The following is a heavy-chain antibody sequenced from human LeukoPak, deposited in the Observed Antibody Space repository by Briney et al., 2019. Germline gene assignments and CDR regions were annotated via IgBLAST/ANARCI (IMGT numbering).Heavy chain of an antibody. J-gene: IGHJ4*02. CDR1: GFDFNNYN. D-gene: IGHD2-8*01. V-gene: IGHV3-21*01. CDR3: ARSMGYFDY. Sequence: GGSLGLSCAASGFDFNNYNMNWVRQAPGKGLEWVSSITSSGTYIYYADSVKGRFTISRDNAKNSLYLQMNSLRAEDTAVYYCARSMGYFDYWGQGTLVTVSS. CDR2: ITSSGTYI.